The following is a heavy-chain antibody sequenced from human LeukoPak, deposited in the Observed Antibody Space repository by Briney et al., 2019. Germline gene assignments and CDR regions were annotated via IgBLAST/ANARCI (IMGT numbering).Heavy chain of an antibody. D-gene: IGHD5-18*01. CDR1: GGSISSGDYY. V-gene: IGHV4-30-4*01. CDR2: IYYSGST. Sequence: SETLSLTCTVSGGSISSGDYYWSWTRQLPGKGLEWIGYIYYSGSTYYNPSLKSRVTISVDTSKNQFSLKLSSVTAADTAVYYCARGGYSYGHFDYWGQGTLVTVSS. J-gene: IGHJ4*02. CDR3: ARGGYSYGHFDY.